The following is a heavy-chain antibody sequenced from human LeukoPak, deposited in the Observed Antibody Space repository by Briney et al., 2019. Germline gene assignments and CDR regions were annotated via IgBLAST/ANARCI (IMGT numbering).Heavy chain of an antibody. CDR3: ASPRVVVGYYMDV. Sequence: GGSLRLSCEASGFTVSSNYMSWVRQAPGKGLEWVSVIYSGGSTYYADSVKGRFTISRDNSKNTLYLQMNSLRAEDTAVYYCASPRVVVGYYMDVWGKGTTVTVSS. J-gene: IGHJ6*03. CDR1: GFTVSSNY. V-gene: IGHV3-66*02. CDR2: IYSGGST. D-gene: IGHD2-15*01.